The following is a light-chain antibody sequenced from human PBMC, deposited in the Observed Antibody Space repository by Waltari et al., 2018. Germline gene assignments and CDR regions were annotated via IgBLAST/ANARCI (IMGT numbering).Light chain of an antibody. V-gene: IGLV1-47*01. Sequence: QSVLTQPPSASGTPGQRVTISCSGRRSNIGNNYIYWYPQLPGTAPKLLIYRNNQRPSGVPDRFSGSKSGTSASLAISGLRSEDEADYYCAVWDDSLSGRVFGGGTKVTVL. CDR3: AVWDDSLSGRV. CDR1: RSNIGNNY. J-gene: IGLJ3*02. CDR2: RNN.